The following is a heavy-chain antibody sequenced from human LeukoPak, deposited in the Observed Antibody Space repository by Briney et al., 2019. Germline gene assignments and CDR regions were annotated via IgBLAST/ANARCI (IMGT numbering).Heavy chain of an antibody. CDR1: GFTFSSYG. CDR3: ARQGSDSSGYYFDY. J-gene: IGHJ4*02. V-gene: IGHV3-30*03. D-gene: IGHD3-22*01. CDR2: ISYDGSNK. Sequence: GGSLRLSCAASGFTFSSYGMHWVRQAPGKGLEWVAVISYDGSNKYYADSVKGRFTISRDNSKNTLYLQMNSLRAEDTAVYYCARQGSDSSGYYFDYWGQGTLVTVSS.